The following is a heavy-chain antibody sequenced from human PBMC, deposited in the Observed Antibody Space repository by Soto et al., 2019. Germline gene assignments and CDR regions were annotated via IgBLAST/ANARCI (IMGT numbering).Heavy chain of an antibody. Sequence: QVQLVESGGGVVQPGRSLRLSCAASGFTFSSYGMHWVRQAPGKGLEWVAVIWYDGSNKYYADSVKGRFTISRDNSKNXLXLRXNSLRAEDTAVYYCARDGRYSSGWYDYYYYYGMDVWGQGTTVTVSS. D-gene: IGHD6-19*01. V-gene: IGHV3-33*01. CDR3: ARDGRYSSGWYDYYYYYGMDV. J-gene: IGHJ6*02. CDR2: IWYDGSNK. CDR1: GFTFSSYG.